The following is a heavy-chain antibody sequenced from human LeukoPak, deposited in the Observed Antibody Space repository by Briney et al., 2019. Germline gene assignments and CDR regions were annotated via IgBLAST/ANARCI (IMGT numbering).Heavy chain of an antibody. Sequence: HPGGSLRLSCAASGFTFSSYWMHWVRQAPGKGLVWVSRISGDRSSTSYADSVQGRFTISRDNAKNTLYLQMNSLRAEDTAVYYCARNYYYYYGLDVWGQGTPVTVSS. J-gene: IGHJ6*02. CDR1: GFTFSSYW. CDR3: ARNYYYYYGLDV. CDR2: ISGDRSST. V-gene: IGHV3-74*01.